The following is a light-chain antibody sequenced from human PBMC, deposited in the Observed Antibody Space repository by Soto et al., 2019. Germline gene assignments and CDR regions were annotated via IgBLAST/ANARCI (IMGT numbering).Light chain of an antibody. V-gene: IGKV1-5*01. CDR1: QSISSW. CDR2: DAS. Sequence: DIQMTQSPSTLSASVGDRVTITYRASQSISSWLAWYQQKPGKAPKLLIYDASSLESGVPSRFSGSGSGTEFTLTISSLQPDDFATHYCQQYNSYPTFGQGTRLEIK. CDR3: QQYNSYPT. J-gene: IGKJ5*01.